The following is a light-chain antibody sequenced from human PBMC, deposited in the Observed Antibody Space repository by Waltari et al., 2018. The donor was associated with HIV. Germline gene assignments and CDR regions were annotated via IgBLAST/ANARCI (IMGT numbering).Light chain of an antibody. Sequence: DIQMTQSPSSLSASVGDRVTITCRASQSISSYLNWYQHKPGKAPKLLIYAASRLQSGVPSRFSGSGSGTDFTLTISSLQPEDFATYYCQQSYSTPRTFGQGTKVEIK. CDR3: QQSYSTPRT. V-gene: IGKV1-39*01. CDR1: QSISSY. CDR2: AAS. J-gene: IGKJ1*01.